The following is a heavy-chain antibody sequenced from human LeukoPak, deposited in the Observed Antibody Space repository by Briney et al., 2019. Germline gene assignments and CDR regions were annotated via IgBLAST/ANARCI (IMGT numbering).Heavy chain of an antibody. CDR2: IYTSGST. J-gene: IGHJ4*02. D-gene: IGHD3-10*01. CDR1: GYSISSGYY. CDR3: ARGVITMVRGSLSYYFDY. V-gene: IGHV4-61*02. Sequence: SETLSLTCTVSGYSISSGYYWGWIRQPAGKGLEWIGRIYTSGSTNYNPSLKSRVTISVDTSKNQFSLKLSSVTAADTAVYYCARGVITMVRGSLSYYFDYWGQGTLVTVSS.